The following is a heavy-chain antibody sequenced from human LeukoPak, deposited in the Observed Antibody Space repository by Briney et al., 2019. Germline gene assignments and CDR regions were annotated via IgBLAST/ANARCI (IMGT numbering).Heavy chain of an antibody. CDR2: ISSSSSYI. D-gene: IGHD6-13*01. Sequence: GGSLRHSCAASGFTFSSYSMNWVRQAPGKGLEWVSSISSSSSYIYYADSVKGRFTISRDNAKNSLYLQMNSLRAEDTAVYYCARNIAAAGTVYYYYYYMDVWGKGTTVTVSS. CDR1: GFTFSSYS. J-gene: IGHJ6*03. V-gene: IGHV3-21*01. CDR3: ARNIAAAGTVYYYYYYMDV.